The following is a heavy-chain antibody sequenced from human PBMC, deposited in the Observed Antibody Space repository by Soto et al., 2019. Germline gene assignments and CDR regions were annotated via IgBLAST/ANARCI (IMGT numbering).Heavy chain of an antibody. CDR1: GFTFSSYA. J-gene: IGHJ4*02. Sequence: GGSLRLSCAASGFTFSSYAMHWVRQAPGKGLEWVAVISYDGSNKYYADSVKGRFTISRDNSKNTLYLQMNSLRAEDTAVYYCAREPMVRGVITLYYFDYWGQGTLVTVSS. D-gene: IGHD3-10*01. CDR3: AREPMVRGVITLYYFDY. CDR2: ISYDGSNK. V-gene: IGHV3-30-3*01.